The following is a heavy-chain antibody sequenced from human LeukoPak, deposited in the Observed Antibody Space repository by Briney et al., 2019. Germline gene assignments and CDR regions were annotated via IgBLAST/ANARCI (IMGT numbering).Heavy chain of an antibody. CDR1: GGSISSGDYY. Sequence: RPSETLSLTCTVSGGSISSGDYYWSWIRQPPGKGLEWIGYIYYSGSTYYNPSLKSRVTISVDTSKNQFPLKLSSVTAADTAVYYCARDGGYYDSSGYSFRGDAFDIWGQGTMVTVSS. J-gene: IGHJ3*02. CDR3: ARDGGYYDSSGYSFRGDAFDI. V-gene: IGHV4-30-4*01. D-gene: IGHD3-22*01. CDR2: IYYSGST.